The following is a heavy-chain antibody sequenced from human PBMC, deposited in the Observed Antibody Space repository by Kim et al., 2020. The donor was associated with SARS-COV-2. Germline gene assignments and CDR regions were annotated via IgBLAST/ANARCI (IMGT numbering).Heavy chain of an antibody. V-gene: IGHV4-59*01. J-gene: IGHJ3*02. CDR3: ARVKDVVEIAFDI. D-gene: IGHD3-16*01. Sequence: SETLSLTCTVSGGSISSYYWSWIRQPPGKGLEWIGYIYYSGSTNYNPSLKSRVTISVDTSKNQFSLKLSSVTAADTAVYYCARVKDVVEIAFDIWGQGTMVTVSS. CDR2: IYYSGST. CDR1: GGSISSYY.